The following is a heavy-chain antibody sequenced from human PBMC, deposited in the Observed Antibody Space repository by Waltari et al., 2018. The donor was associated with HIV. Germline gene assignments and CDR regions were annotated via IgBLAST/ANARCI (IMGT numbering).Heavy chain of an antibody. V-gene: IGHV3-33*04. CDR1: GFSFVLYA. CDR3: ARGRGRAFDI. Sequence: QVQLVASGGGVVQPGRSLRLSCAASGFSFVLYAMHGVRQAPGKGLEWVAVIWSESTNKYYVDSVKGRFTVSRGNSENKVYLQMNSLRADDTAVYYCARGRGRAFDIWGQGTMVIVSS. D-gene: IGHD3-10*01. CDR2: IWSESTNK. J-gene: IGHJ3*02.